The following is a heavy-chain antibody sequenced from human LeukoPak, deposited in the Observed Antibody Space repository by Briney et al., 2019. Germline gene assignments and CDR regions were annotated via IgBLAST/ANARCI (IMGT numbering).Heavy chain of an antibody. D-gene: IGHD2-21*01. CDR1: GYSISSGYY. CDR3: ARHCSPAPDFDY. V-gene: IGHV4-38-2*01. J-gene: IGHJ4*02. Sequence: KSSETLSLTCAVSGYSISSGYYWGWIRPPPGKGLEWIGIIYHSGSTYYNPSLKRRVTISIDRSKNQFSLKLSSVTAADTAVYYFARHCSPAPDFDYWGQGTLVTVSS. CDR2: IYHSGST.